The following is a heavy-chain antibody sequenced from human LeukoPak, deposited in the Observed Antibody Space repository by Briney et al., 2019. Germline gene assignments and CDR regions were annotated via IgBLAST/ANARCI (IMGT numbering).Heavy chain of an antibody. D-gene: IGHD3-10*01. V-gene: IGHV1-69*13. Sequence: GASVKVSCKASGGTFSSYAISWVRQAPGQGLEWMGGIIPIFGTANYAQKFQGRVTITADESTSTAYMELRSLRSDDTAVYYCARGPRDGSGSYYIGYWGQGTLVTVSS. CDR3: ARGPRDGSGSYYIGY. CDR1: GGTFSSYA. CDR2: IIPIFGTA. J-gene: IGHJ4*02.